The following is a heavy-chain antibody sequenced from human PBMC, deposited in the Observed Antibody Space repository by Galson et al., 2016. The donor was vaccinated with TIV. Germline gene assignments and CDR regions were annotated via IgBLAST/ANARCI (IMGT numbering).Heavy chain of an antibody. J-gene: IGHJ4*02. CDR2: ISDSGDST. D-gene: IGHD3-22*01. CDR3: AKGPLIVVELDS. V-gene: IGHV3-23*01. Sequence: SLRLSCAGSGFTFSSYEVNWVRQAPGKGLEWVSSISDSGDSTYYADSVKGRFTISRDNSKNTLYLQMNSLRAEDTAIYYCAKGPLIVVELDSWGQGTLVTVSS. CDR1: GFTFSSYE.